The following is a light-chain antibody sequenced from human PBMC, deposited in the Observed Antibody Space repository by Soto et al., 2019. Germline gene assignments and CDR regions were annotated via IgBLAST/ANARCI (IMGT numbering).Light chain of an antibody. CDR1: QSISSY. Sequence: DIQMTQSPSSLSASVGDRVTITCRASQSISSYLNWYQQKPGKAPKLLIYAASSLQSGVPSRFSGSGSGTDFTLTISSLQAEDFATYYCQQRGTFGQWTRLEIK. V-gene: IGKV1-39*01. CDR2: AAS. J-gene: IGKJ5*01. CDR3: QQRGT.